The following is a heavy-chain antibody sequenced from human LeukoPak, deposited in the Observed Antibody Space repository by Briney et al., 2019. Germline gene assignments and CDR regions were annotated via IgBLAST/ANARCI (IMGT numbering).Heavy chain of an antibody. CDR3: ATSPTFDP. CDR1: GFTFSSYA. CDR2: ISGSGDNT. J-gene: IGHJ5*02. V-gene: IGHV3-23*01. Sequence: GGSLRLSCAASGFTFSSYAMSWVRQAPGKGLEWVSAISGSGDNTYYADSVKGWFTISRDNSKNTLYLQMNNLRAEDTAVYYCATSPTFDPWGQGTLVTVSS.